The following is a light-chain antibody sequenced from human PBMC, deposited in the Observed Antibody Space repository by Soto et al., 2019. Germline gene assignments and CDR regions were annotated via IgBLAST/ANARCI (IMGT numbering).Light chain of an antibody. Sequence: EIVLTQSPATLSLSPGERATLSCRASQSVSNYLAWYQQKPGQAPSLLIYDASNRATGIPARFSGSGSGTDFTLTISSLEPEDFAVYYCQLRSNWPSITFGQGTRLVIK. CDR2: DAS. J-gene: IGKJ5*01. CDR3: QLRSNWPSIT. V-gene: IGKV3-11*01. CDR1: QSVSNY.